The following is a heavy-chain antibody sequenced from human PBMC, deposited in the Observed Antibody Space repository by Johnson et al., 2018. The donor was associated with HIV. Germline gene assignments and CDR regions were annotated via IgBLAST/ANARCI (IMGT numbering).Heavy chain of an antibody. CDR2: IRYDGTNK. J-gene: IGHJ3*01. CDR1: GFTFSSYG. Sequence: QVQLVESGGGVVQPGGSLRLSCAASGFTFSSYGMHWVRQAPGKGLEWVAFIRYDGTNKYYADDMKGRLTISRDNYKNTLYLQMSSLRPEDTAVYYCAKIVQLRERLDSFDVWGQGTMVTVSS. V-gene: IGHV3-30*02. CDR3: AKIVQLRERLDSFDV. D-gene: IGHD2-21*01.